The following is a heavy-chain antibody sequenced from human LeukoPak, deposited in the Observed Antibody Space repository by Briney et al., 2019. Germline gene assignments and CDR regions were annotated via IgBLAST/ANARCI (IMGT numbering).Heavy chain of an antibody. J-gene: IGHJ4*02. CDR1: GGSFRGYY. CDR2: INHSGST. D-gene: IGHD2-2*01. CDR3: ASTERCSTTCPLDY. V-gene: IGHV4-34*01. Sequence: PETPSLTCAVYGGSFRGYYWSWICQPPGKGLEWIGEINHSGSTNYNPSLKSRVTISLDTSMKKFSLKLNSVTAADTAVYYCASTERCSTTCPLDYWGQGTLVTVSS.